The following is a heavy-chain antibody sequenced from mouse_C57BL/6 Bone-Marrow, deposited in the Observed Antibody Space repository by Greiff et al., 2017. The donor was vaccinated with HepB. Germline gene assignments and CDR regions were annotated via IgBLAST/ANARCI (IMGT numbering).Heavy chain of an antibody. CDR3: ARQELGRFAY. V-gene: IGHV5-12*01. D-gene: IGHD4-1*01. Sequence: DVMLVESGGGLVQPGGSLKLSCAASGFTFSDYYMYWVRQTPEKRLEWVAYISNGGGSTYYPDTVKGRFTISRDNAKNTLYLQMSRLKSEDTAMYYCARQELGRFAYWGQGTLVTVSA. J-gene: IGHJ3*01. CDR2: ISNGGGST. CDR1: GFTFSDYY.